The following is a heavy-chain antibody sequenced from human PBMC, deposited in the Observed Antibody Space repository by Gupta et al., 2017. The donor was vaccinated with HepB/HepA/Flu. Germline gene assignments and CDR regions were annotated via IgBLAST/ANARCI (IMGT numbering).Heavy chain of an antibody. CDR3: AKSYHGYGEKVVH. CDR1: GFTFNLYS. J-gene: IGHJ1*01. D-gene: IGHD4-17*01. CDR2: ISGAGDKT. V-gene: IGHV3-23*01. Sequence: EVQLLESGGDSVQSGGSLRLSCTASGFTFNLYSMYWVRQAPGKGLERVSFISGAGDKTYYADSVRGRFTISRDNSKKTLYLHMSSLRAEDTAIYYCAKSYHGYGEKVVHWCQGTLVTVSS.